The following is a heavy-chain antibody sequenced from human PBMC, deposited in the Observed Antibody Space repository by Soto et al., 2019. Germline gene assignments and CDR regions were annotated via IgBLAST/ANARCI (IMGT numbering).Heavy chain of an antibody. CDR3: QLPSGSYYFNY. Sequence: QITLKESGPTLVKPTQTLTLTCTFSGFSLSTSGVGVGWIRQPPGKALEWLALIYWDDDKRYSPSLKSRLTITKDTSKNQVVLIMTNMDPLYRSAYYCQLPSGSYYFNYWGQGTLVTVSS. CDR2: IYWDDDK. D-gene: IGHD1-26*01. J-gene: IGHJ4*02. V-gene: IGHV2-5*02. CDR1: GFSLSTSGVG.